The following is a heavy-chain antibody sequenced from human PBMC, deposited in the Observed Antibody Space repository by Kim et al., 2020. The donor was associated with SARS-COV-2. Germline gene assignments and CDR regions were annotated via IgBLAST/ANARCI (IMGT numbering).Heavy chain of an antibody. D-gene: IGHD3-10*01. CDR1: GFTVSSNY. J-gene: IGHJ6*02. CDR2: IYSGGST. CDR3: ASSWFGENHYYYYGMDV. V-gene: IGHV3-66*02. Sequence: GGSLRLSCAASGFTVSSNYMSWVRQAPGKGLEWVSVIYSGGSTYYADSVKGRFTISRDNSKNTLYLQMNSLRAEDTAVYYCASSWFGENHYYYYGMDVWGQGTTVTVSS.